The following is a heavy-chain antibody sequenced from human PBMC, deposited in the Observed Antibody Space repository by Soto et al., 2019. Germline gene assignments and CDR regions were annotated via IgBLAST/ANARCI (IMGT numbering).Heavy chain of an antibody. V-gene: IGHV1-2*04. CDR3: ARDGRAVAGYFDD. CDR1: GYTFTGYY. Sequence: GASVKVSCKASGYTFTGYYMHWVRQAPGQGLEWMGWINPNSGGTNYAQKFQGWVTMTRDTSISTAYMELSRLRSDDTAVYYCARDGRAVAGYFDDWGQGTLVTVSS. D-gene: IGHD6-19*01. CDR2: INPNSGGT. J-gene: IGHJ4*02.